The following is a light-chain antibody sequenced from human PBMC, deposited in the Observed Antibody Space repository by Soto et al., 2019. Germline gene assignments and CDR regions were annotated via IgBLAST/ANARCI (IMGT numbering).Light chain of an antibody. J-gene: IGKJ1*01. CDR2: AAS. Sequence: IQVTQSPSSLSASVGDRVTITCRASQSISTYLNWYQQKPGKAPRLLIYAASSVQTGVPPRFSGSGSGTDFTLTISSLRPEDIATYFCQQSNSAPPWTFGQGTKVDI. CDR3: QQSNSAPPWT. CDR1: QSISTY. V-gene: IGKV1-39*01.